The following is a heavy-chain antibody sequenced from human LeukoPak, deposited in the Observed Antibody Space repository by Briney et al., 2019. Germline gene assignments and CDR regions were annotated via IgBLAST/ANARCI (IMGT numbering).Heavy chain of an antibody. CDR2: IESKTDGGTT. D-gene: IGHD3-10*01. J-gene: IGHJ4*02. CDR3: TTYGSGRKFDY. Sequence: GGALRLSCAASGFSFSDAWMSWVRQIPGKGLEWVGRIESKTDGGTTDYAAPVKGRFTISRDDSTNTLYLQMNSLKSEDTAVYYCTTYGSGRKFDYWGQGILVTVSS. V-gene: IGHV3-15*04. CDR1: GFSFSDAW.